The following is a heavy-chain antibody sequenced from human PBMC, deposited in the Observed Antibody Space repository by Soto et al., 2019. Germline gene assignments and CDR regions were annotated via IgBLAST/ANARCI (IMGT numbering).Heavy chain of an antibody. CDR2: INPFFKGT. D-gene: IGHD3-9*01. Sequence: QVQLVQSGTEVKMPGSSVKVSCKAFGGTFSDHAVSWVRQAPGQGLEWMGVINPFFKGTKYAQKFQGRLTITADDSTSTAYMDLYRLISEDTAVYYCARDVQVNYFDNTYHYYAMDVWGQGTTVIVSS. J-gene: IGHJ6*02. V-gene: IGHV1-69*01. CDR3: ARDVQVNYFDNTYHYYAMDV. CDR1: GGTFSDHA.